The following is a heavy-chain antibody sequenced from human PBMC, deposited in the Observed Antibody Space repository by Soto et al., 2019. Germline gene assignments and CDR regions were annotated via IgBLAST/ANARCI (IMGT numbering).Heavy chain of an antibody. V-gene: IGHV1-69*02. Sequence: QVQLVQSGAEVKKPGSSVKVSCKASGGTFSSYTISWVRQAPGQGLEWMGRIIPILGIANYAQKFQVRVTITADKSTSTAYMELSSLRSEDTAVYYCASLATADTLDYWGQGTLVNVSS. J-gene: IGHJ4*02. CDR3: ASLATADTLDY. D-gene: IGHD6-13*01. CDR2: IIPILGIA. CDR1: GGTFSSYT.